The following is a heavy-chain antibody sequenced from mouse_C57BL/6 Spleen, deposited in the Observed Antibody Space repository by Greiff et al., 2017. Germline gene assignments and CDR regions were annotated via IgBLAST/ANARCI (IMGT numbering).Heavy chain of an antibody. V-gene: IGHV1-72*01. CDR2: IDPNSGGT. D-gene: IGHD4-1*01. CDR1: GYTFTSYW. J-gene: IGHJ4*01. Sequence: QVQLQQPGAELVKPGASVKLSCKASGYTFTSYWMHWVKQRPGRGLEWIGRIDPNSGGTKYNEKFKRKATLTVDKPSSTAYMQLSSLTSEDSAVYYCARGANLGRDYAMDYWGQRTSVTVSS. CDR3: ARGANLGRDYAMDY.